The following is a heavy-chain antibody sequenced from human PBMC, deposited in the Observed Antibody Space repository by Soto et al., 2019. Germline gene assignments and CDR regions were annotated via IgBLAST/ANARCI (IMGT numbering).Heavy chain of an antibody. CDR1: GGSFGTYY. J-gene: IGHJ6*02. V-gene: IGHV4-59*01. D-gene: IGHD2-15*01. CDR3: ARVRMNYYYYGMDV. Sequence: SETLSLTCTVSGGSFGTYYWSWIRQPPGKGLEWIGYMYYTGNTIYNPSLKSRVTISVDTSKNQFSLKLSSVTAADRAVYYCARVRMNYYYYGMDVWGQGTTVTVSS. CDR2: MYYTGNT.